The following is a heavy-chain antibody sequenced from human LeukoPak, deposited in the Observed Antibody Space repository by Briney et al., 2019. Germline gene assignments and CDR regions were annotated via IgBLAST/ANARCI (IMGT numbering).Heavy chain of an antibody. CDR2: ISASGNYI. Sequence: GGSLRLSCAASGFTLSSYTMNWVRQAPGKGLEWVSSISASGNYIYYADSVKGRFTISRDNAKNSLYLQLNSLRAEDTAVYYCARSPPAAGPSDYWGQGTLVTVSS. V-gene: IGHV3-21*01. CDR1: GFTLSSYT. D-gene: IGHD6-13*01. J-gene: IGHJ4*02. CDR3: ARSPPAAGPSDY.